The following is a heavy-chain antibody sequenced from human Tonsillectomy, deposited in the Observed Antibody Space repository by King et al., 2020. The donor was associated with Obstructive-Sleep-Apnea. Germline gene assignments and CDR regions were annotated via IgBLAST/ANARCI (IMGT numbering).Heavy chain of an antibody. Sequence: VQLVESGGGVVQPGRSLRLSCAASGFTLRGYAMHWVRQAPGKGLEWVAVISYDGRNKYHADSVKGRFTISRDNYKNRLYLQMKSLTPADTAVYHCARDEYGDFSLFSGLDFWGQGTAVIVSS. CDR3: ARDEYGDFSLFSGLDF. D-gene: IGHD4-17*01. V-gene: IGHV3-30*04. J-gene: IGHJ6*02. CDR1: GFTLRGYA. CDR2: ISYDGRNK.